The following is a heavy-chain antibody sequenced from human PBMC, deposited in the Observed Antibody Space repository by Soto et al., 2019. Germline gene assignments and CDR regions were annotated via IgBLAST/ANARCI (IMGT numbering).Heavy chain of an antibody. CDR2: IIPIFGTA. V-gene: IGHV1-69*01. J-gene: IGHJ5*02. CDR1: GGTFSSYA. Sequence: SVKVSCKASGGTFSSYAISWVRQAPVQGLEWMGGIIPIFGTANYAQKFQGRVTITADESTSTAYMELSSLRSEDTAVYYCARAPAPPFYDSSGSWFDPWGQGTLVTVSS. CDR3: ARAPAPPFYDSSGSWFDP. D-gene: IGHD3-22*01.